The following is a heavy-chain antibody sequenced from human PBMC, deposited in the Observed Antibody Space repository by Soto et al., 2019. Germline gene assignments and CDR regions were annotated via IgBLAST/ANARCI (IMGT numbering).Heavy chain of an antibody. CDR3: STGSPFSRGVFDY. V-gene: IGHV3-15*05. J-gene: IGHJ4*02. D-gene: IGHD3-22*01. CDR2: IKSKSGGATT. Sequence: EVQLVESGGGLVKPGGSLRLSCAASGFSFRTTWMAWVRQAPGKGLEWVGRIKSKSGGATTDYADPVNGRFTISRDDSKDTLSLHMDSLETGDTAVYYCSTGSPFSRGVFDYWGQGTLVPVSS. CDR1: GFSFRTTW.